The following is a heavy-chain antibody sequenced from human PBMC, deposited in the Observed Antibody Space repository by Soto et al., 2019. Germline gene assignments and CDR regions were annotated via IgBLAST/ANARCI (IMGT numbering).Heavy chain of an antibody. CDR3: AKVYGTPDYGSGSYFGWFDP. CDR1: GFTFSSYA. D-gene: IGHD3-10*01. CDR2: ISGSGGST. V-gene: IGHV3-23*01. J-gene: IGHJ5*02. Sequence: SLRLSCAASGFTFSSYAMSWVRQAPGKGLEWVSAISGSGGSTYCADSVKGRFTISRDNSKNTLYLQMNSLRAEDTAVYYCAKVYGTPDYGSGSYFGWFDPWGQGTLVTVSS.